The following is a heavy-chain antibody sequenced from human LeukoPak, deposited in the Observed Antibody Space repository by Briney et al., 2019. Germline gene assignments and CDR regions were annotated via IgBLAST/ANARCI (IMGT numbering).Heavy chain of an antibody. J-gene: IGHJ6*03. D-gene: IGHD4-17*01. CDR2: ISGSGGST. CDR1: GFTFSSYA. V-gene: IGHV3-23*01. Sequence: GGSLRLSCAASGFTFSSYAMSWVRQAPGKGLEWVSTISGSGGSTYYADSVKGRFTISRDNSKNTLYLQMNSLRAEDTAVYYRAKENGDYGEYYYFYYMDVWGKGTTVTVSS. CDR3: AKENGDYGEYYYFYYMDV.